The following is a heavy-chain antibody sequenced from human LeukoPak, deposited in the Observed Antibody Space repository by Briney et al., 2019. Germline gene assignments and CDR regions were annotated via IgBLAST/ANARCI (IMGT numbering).Heavy chain of an antibody. V-gene: IGHV4-30-4*08. D-gene: IGHD2-2*02. CDR1: GGSISSGDYY. CDR2: IYCSGST. J-gene: IGHJ4*02. Sequence: PSETLSLTCTVSGGSISSGDYYWSWIRQPPGKGLEWIGYIYCSGSTYYNPSLKSRVTISVDTSKNQFSLKLSSVTAADTAVYYCARVLGYCSSTSCYTLYYFDYWGQGTLVTVSS. CDR3: ARVLGYCSSTSCYTLYYFDY.